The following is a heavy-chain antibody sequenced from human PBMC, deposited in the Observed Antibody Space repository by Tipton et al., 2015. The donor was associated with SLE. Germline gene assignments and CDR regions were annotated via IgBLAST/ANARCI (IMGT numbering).Heavy chain of an antibody. CDR1: GFTFKNYA. Sequence: SLRLSCAASGFTFKNYAMSWVRQAPGKGLEWVSASSGSGDTTYYADSVKGRFTISRDFSKNTLYLQMNGLGAEDTAVYYCAKDAEYFNFWSGYLFDYWGQGNLVTVSS. J-gene: IGHJ4*02. D-gene: IGHD3-3*01. V-gene: IGHV3-23*01. CDR2: SSGSGDTT. CDR3: AKDAEYFNFWSGYLFDY.